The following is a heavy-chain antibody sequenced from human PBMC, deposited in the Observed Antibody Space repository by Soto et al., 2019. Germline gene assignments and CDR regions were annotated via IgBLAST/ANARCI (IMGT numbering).Heavy chain of an antibody. CDR2: ISSSSSYI. J-gene: IGHJ6*02. CDR1: GFIFSSYS. V-gene: IGHV3-21*01. CDR3: ARGGVMVRGVMINYYGMDV. Sequence: GGSLRLSCAASGFIFSSYSMNWVRQAPGKXLEWVSSISSSSSYIYYADSVKGRFTISRDNAKNSLYLQMNSLRAEDTAVYYCARGGVMVRGVMINYYGMDVWGQGTTVTVSS. D-gene: IGHD3-10*01.